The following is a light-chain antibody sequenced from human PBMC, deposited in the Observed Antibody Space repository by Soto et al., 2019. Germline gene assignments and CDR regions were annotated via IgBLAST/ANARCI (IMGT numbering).Light chain of an antibody. Sequence: DIQMTQSPSTLSASVGDRVNITCRASESISTWLAWYQQKPGKAPKFLIYDASSLESGVPSRFSGSGSGTEFTLTISTLQPDDFATYYCQQYKSYSHTVGQGTKLEI. CDR2: DAS. CDR1: ESISTW. CDR3: QQYKSYSHT. J-gene: IGKJ2*01. V-gene: IGKV1-5*01.